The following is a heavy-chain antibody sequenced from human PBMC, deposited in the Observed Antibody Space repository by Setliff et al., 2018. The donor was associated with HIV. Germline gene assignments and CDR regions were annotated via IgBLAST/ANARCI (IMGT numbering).Heavy chain of an antibody. CDR1: GGTLTNYV. CDR3: ARDQTGIAAAEFSGGSAWSDEGFDI. CDR2: IIPMYNIP. J-gene: IGHJ3*02. V-gene: IGHV1-69*13. Sequence: SVKVSCKTSGGTLTNYVITWVRQAPGQGLEWMGIIIPMYNIPTYAQKFQGRVTFTADESTSTAYMELSSLSSEDTAVYYCARDQTGIAAAEFSGGSAWSDEGFDIWGQGTMVTVSS. D-gene: IGHD6-13*01.